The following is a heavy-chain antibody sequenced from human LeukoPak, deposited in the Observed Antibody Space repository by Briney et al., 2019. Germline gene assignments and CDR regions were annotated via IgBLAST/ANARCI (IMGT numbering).Heavy chain of an antibody. CDR1: GDSINTYY. J-gene: IGHJ5*02. D-gene: IGHD3-3*01. CDR3: ARLHYGFWRFDR. Sequence: SETLSLTCTVSGDSINTYYWSWIRQPPGKGLEWIGHIHNSGSTTYNPSLKSRVTISIDTSKNQFSLKLISVTAADTAVYYCARLHYGFWRFDRWGQGTLVTVSS. CDR2: IHNSGST. V-gene: IGHV4-59*08.